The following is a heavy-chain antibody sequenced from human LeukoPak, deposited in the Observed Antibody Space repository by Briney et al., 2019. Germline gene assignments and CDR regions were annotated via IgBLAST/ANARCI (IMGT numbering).Heavy chain of an antibody. J-gene: IGHJ6*02. CDR3: ARDVYSGSYVGLYYYYYGMDV. V-gene: IGHV3-11*01. CDR2: ISSIGSTI. CDR1: GFTFSDYY. Sequence: GGSLRLSCAASGFTFSDYYMSWIRQAPGKGLEWVSYISSIGSTIYYADSVKGRFTISRDNAKNSLYLQMNSLRAEDTAVYYCARDVYSGSYVGLYYYYYGMDVWGQGTTVTVSS. D-gene: IGHD1-26*01.